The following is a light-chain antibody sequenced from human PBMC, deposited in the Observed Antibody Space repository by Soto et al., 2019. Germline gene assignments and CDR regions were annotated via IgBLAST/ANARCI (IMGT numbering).Light chain of an antibody. V-gene: IGLV2-8*01. CDR1: GSDIGAYNF. J-gene: IGLJ3*02. CDR3: YSYAGRNIWV. CDR2: GVT. Sequence: QSALAQPPSASGSPGQSVTISCTGSGSDIGAYNFVSWYQQHPGKAPKVMIFGVTERPSGVPDRFSGSKSGNTASLTVSGLQADDEAVYYCYSYAGRNIWVFGGGTKLTVL.